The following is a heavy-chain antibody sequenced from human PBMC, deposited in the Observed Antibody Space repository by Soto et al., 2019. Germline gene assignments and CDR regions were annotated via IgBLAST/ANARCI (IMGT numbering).Heavy chain of an antibody. CDR2: ISSSSSTI. Sequence: LXLSCAACVFTFSSYSMNWVRQAPGKGLEWVSYISSSSSTIYYADSVKGRFTISRDNAKNSLYLQMNSLRDEDTAVYYCATGGSSSSWYSEYFQHWGQGTLVTVYS. J-gene: IGHJ1*01. CDR1: VFTFSSYS. V-gene: IGHV3-48*02. CDR3: ATGGSSSSWYSEYFQH. D-gene: IGHD6-13*01.